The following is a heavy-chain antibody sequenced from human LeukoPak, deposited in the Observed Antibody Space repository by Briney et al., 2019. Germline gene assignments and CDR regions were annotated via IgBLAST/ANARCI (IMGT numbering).Heavy chain of an antibody. D-gene: IGHD6-13*01. CDR2: IWYDGSNK. V-gene: IGHV3-33*01. CDR1: GFTFSSYG. CDR3: ARDGSSWSDAFDI. Sequence: GGSLRLSCAASGFTFSSYGMHWVRQAPGKGLEWVAVIWYDGSNKYYAGSVEGRFTISRDNSKNTLYLQMNSLRAEDTAVYYCARDGSSWSDAFDIWGQGTMVTVSS. J-gene: IGHJ3*02.